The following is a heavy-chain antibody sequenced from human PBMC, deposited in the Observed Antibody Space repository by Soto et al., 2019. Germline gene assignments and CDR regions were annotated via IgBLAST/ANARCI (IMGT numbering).Heavy chain of an antibody. Sequence: GGSLRLSCGVSGFTLNDHYMDWVRQAPGKGLEWVSSISSSSSYIYYADSVKGRFTISRDNAKNSLYLQMNSLRAEDTAVYYCAREFRRDGYRWFDPWGQGTLVTVSS. J-gene: IGHJ5*02. D-gene: IGHD2-21*01. CDR1: GFTLNDHY. CDR2: ISSSSSYI. CDR3: AREFRRDGYRWFDP. V-gene: IGHV3-21*01.